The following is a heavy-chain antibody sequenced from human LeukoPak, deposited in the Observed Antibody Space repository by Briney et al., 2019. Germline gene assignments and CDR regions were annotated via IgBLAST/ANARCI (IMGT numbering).Heavy chain of an antibody. CDR1: GGSFSGYY. Sequence: PSETLSLTCAVYGGSFSGYYWSWIRQPPGKGLEWIGEINHSGSTNYNPSLKSRVTISVDTSKNQFSLKLSSVTAADTAVYYCARGRSYDFWSGYYRRYYYYMDVWGKGTTVTVSS. CDR2: INHSGST. CDR3: ARGRSYDFWSGYYRRYYYYMDV. J-gene: IGHJ6*03. D-gene: IGHD3-3*01. V-gene: IGHV4-34*01.